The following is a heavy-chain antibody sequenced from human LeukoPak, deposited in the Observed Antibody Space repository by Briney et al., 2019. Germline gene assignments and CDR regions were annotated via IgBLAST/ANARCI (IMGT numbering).Heavy chain of an antibody. Sequence: SETLSLTCAVSGGSISSSNWWSWVRQPPGKGLEWIGEIYHSGSTNYNPSLKSRVTISVDKSKNQFSLKLSSVTAADTAVYYCATYSGSPYWYFDLWGRGTLVTVSS. CDR1: GGSISSSNW. J-gene: IGHJ2*01. CDR3: ATYSGSPYWYFDL. D-gene: IGHD1-26*01. V-gene: IGHV4-4*02. CDR2: IYHSGST.